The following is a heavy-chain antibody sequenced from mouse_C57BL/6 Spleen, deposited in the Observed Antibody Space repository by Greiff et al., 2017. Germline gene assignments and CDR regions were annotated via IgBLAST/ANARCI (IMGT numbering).Heavy chain of an antibody. J-gene: IGHJ4*01. CDR3: ARNWANYYYAMDY. CDR2: IWSGGST. CDR1: GFSLTSYG. D-gene: IGHD3-1*01. V-gene: IGHV2-2*01. Sequence: VQLQESGPGLVQPSQSLSITCTASGFSLTSYGVHWVRQSPGKGLEWLGVIWSGGSTDYYAAFISRLSISKDNSKSQVFFKMNSLQAEDTAIYYCARNWANYYYAMDYWGQGTSVTVSS.